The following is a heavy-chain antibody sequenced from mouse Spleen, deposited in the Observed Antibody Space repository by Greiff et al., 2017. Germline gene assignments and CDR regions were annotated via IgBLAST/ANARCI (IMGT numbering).Heavy chain of an antibody. D-gene: IGHD3-1*01. V-gene: IGHV1S135*01. CDR2: IDPYNGGT. Sequence: EVKLVESGPELGKPGASVKISCKASGYSFTGCNMYWVKQSHRKSLEWIGYIDPYNGGTSYNQKSKGKATLTVDKSSSTAYMHLNSLTSEDSAIYYCARGYRGSMDYWGQGTSVTVSS. CDR3: ARGYRGSMDY. J-gene: IGHJ4*01. CDR1: GYSFTGCN.